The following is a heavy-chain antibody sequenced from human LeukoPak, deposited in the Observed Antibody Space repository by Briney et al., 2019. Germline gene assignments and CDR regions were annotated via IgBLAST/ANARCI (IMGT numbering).Heavy chain of an antibody. CDR3: ASPTFQNDNAWEALGH. V-gene: IGHV1-2*02. Sequence: GASVKVSRKASGYTFIGYYMHWVRQAPGQGLEWMGWINPNSGGINYAQKFQGRVTMTRDTSISTAYMELSRLRSDDTAMYYCASPTFQNDNAWEALGHWGQGTLVTVSS. J-gene: IGHJ4*02. CDR1: GYTFIGYY. D-gene: IGHD1-26*01. CDR2: INPNSGGI.